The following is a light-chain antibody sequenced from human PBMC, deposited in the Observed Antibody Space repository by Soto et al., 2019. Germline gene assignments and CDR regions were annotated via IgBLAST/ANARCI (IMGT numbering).Light chain of an antibody. Sequence: QSVLTQPPSASGTPGQRVTISCSGGNSNIGSNYVYWYQQLPGSAPQLLIYNNHQRPSGVPDRLSASKSGTSASLAISGVRSEDAADYYCATWDDSLSCWVFGGGTKLTVL. CDR2: NNH. CDR3: ATWDDSLSCWV. CDR1: NSNIGSNY. V-gene: IGLV1-47*02. J-gene: IGLJ3*02.